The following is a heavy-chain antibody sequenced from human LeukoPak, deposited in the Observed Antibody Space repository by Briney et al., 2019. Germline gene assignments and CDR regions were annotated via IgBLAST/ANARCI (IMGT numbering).Heavy chain of an antibody. D-gene: IGHD3-3*01. CDR3: AKNSDPIWSGYYTGLDY. Sequence: GGSLRLSCAASGFTFSTYTMNWVRQAPGKGLEWVSTVSDSSDVHYSDSVKGRFTISRDNARNSLYLQMNSLRAEDTAVYYCAKNSDPIWSGYYTGLDYWGQGTLVTVSS. CDR2: VSDSSDV. J-gene: IGHJ4*02. CDR1: GFTFSTYT. V-gene: IGHV3-21*04.